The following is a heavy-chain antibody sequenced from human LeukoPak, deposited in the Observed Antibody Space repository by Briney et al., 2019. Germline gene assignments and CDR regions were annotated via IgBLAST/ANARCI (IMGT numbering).Heavy chain of an antibody. CDR1: GGSISSYY. V-gene: IGHV4-59*01. J-gene: IGHJ6*02. D-gene: IGHD6-13*01. CDR2: IYYSGST. Sequence: PSETLSLTCTVSGGSISSYYWSWIRQPPGKGLEWIGYIYYSGSTNYNPSLKSRVTISVDTSKNQFSLKLSSVTAADTAVYYCARVNSSWVYYYGMDVWGQGTMVTVSS. CDR3: ARVNSSWVYYYGMDV.